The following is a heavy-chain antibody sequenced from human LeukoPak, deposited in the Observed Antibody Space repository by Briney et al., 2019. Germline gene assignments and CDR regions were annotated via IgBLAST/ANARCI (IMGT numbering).Heavy chain of an antibody. CDR3: ARAGVTDDYNWFDP. J-gene: IGHJ5*02. D-gene: IGHD3-3*01. CDR1: GGSISSGDYY. CDR2: IYYSGST. V-gene: IGHV4-30-4*01. Sequence: PSETLSLTCTVSGGSISSGDYYWSWIRQPPGKGLEWIGYIYYSGSTYYNPSLKSRVTISVDTSKNQFSLKLSSVTAADTAVYYCARAGVTDDYNWFDPWGQGTLVTVSS.